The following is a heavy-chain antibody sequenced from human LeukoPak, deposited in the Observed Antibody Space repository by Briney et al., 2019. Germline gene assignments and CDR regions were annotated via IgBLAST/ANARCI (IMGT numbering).Heavy chain of an antibody. V-gene: IGHV1-2*02. J-gene: IGHJ5*02. CDR2: INPNSGGT. Sequence: ASVKVSCKASGYTFTGYYMHWVRQAPGQGLEWMGWINPNSGGTNYAQKFQGRVTMTRDTSISTAYMELSRLRSDDTAVYYCARVGWYANNWFDPWGQGTLVTVSS. D-gene: IGHD6-19*01. CDR1: GYTFTGYY. CDR3: ARVGWYANNWFDP.